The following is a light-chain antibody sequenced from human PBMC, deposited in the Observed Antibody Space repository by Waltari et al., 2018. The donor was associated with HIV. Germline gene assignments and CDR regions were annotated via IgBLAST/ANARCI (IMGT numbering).Light chain of an antibody. Sequence: QSVLTQPPSASGTPGQRVAISCSGSSSNIGRNYVSWYQQHPGTAPKLLIYRNNQRPSGVPDRFSGSKSGTSASLAISGLRSEDEADYYCATWNDSLSGYVFGTGTKVTV. CDR2: RNN. CDR1: SSNIGRNY. V-gene: IGLV1-47*01. CDR3: ATWNDSLSGYV. J-gene: IGLJ1*01.